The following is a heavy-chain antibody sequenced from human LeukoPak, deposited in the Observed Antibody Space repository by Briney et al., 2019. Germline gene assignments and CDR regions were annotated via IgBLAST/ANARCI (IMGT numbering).Heavy chain of an antibody. CDR1: GFTFSNDR. CDR2: IKSTIDGGTT. J-gene: IGHJ4*02. CDR3: TTPPRY. Sequence: PGGSLRLSCTASGFTFSNDRMNWVSQAPGKGLEWVGRIKSTIDGGTTDYAAPVKGRFTMSRDDSKNTLYLEMNSLKTEDTAVYYCTTPPRYWGQGTLVTVSS. V-gene: IGHV3-15*01.